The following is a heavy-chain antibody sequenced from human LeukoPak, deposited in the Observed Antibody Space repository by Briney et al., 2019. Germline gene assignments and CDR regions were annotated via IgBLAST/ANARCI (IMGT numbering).Heavy chain of an antibody. CDR3: AKVGSVYGDYGPLGY. J-gene: IGHJ4*02. Sequence: GGSLKLSRAASGFTFSTYGMHWVRQAPGKGLEWVAFIRYDGSNKYNADTAKGRFTISRDNSKNTLYLEMNSLRAEDTAVYYCAKVGSVYGDYGPLGYWGQGTLVTVSS. CDR2: IRYDGSNK. CDR1: GFTFSTYG. D-gene: IGHD4-17*01. V-gene: IGHV3-30*02.